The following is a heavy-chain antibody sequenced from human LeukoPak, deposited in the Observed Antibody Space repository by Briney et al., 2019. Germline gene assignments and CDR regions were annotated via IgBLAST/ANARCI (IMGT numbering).Heavy chain of an antibody. D-gene: IGHD4-17*01. Sequence: ASVKVSCKASDYTFTSYGISWVRQAPGQGLEWMGWINAYNGNTNYAQKFQGRVTMTTDTSTSTSYMELRSLRSDDTAVYYCARDLNGDGLDYWGQGTLVTVSS. CDR3: ARDLNGDGLDY. CDR1: DYTFTSYG. V-gene: IGHV1-18*01. CDR2: INAYNGNT. J-gene: IGHJ4*02.